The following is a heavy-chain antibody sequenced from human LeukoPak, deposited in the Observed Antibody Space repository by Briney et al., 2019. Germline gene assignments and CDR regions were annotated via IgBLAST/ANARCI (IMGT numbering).Heavy chain of an antibody. D-gene: IGHD4-11*01. CDR2: IYSGGST. Sequence: GGSLRLSCAASGFTVSSNYMSWVRQAPGKGLEWVSVIYSGGSTYYADSVKGRFTISRDNSENTLYLQMNSLRAEDTAVYYCARGSYSNYGHYYYYMDVWGKGTTVTVSS. CDR3: ARGSYSNYGHYYYYMDV. J-gene: IGHJ6*03. V-gene: IGHV3-53*01. CDR1: GFTVSSNY.